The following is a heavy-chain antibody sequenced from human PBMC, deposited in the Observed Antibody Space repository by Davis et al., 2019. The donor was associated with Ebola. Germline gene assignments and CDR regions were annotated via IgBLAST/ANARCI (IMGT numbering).Heavy chain of an antibody. J-gene: IGHJ4*02. CDR1: GFTVSSNY. V-gene: IGHV3-66*01. D-gene: IGHD6-19*01. CDR3: ARDLGSGWNY. CDR2: IYSGGST. Sequence: GESLKISCAASGFTVSSNYMSWVRQAPGKGLECVSVIYSGGSTYYADSVKGRFTISRDNSKNTLYLQMNSLRAEDTAVYYCARDLGSGWNYWGQGTLVTVSS.